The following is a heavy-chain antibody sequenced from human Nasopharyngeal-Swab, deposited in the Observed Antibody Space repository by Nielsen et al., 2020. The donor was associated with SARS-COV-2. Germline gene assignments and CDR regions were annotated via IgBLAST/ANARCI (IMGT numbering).Heavy chain of an antibody. J-gene: IGHJ4*02. CDR3: ARGPVRYDFWSGYYCGFDY. D-gene: IGHD3-3*01. Sequence: SETLSLTCAVYGGPFSGYYWSWIRQPPGKGLEWIGEIHHSGSTDYNPSLKSRVTITVDTSKNQFSLKLSSVTAADTAVFYCARGPVRYDFWSGYYCGFDYWVQGTLVTVSS. CDR1: GGPFSGYY. CDR2: IHHSGST. V-gene: IGHV4-34*01.